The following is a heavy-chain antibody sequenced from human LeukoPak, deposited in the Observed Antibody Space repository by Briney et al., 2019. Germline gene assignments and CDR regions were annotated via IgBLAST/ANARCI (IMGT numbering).Heavy chain of an antibody. CDR3: ARVPRHSDYYDSSGYYYNY. Sequence: ASVKVSCKASGHTFTSYDINWVRQATGQGLEWMGWMNPNSGNTGYAQKFQGRVTMTRNTSISTAYMELSSLRSEDTAVYYCARVPRHSDYYDSSGYYYNYWGQGTLVTVSS. CDR2: MNPNSGNT. J-gene: IGHJ4*02. CDR1: GHTFTSYD. V-gene: IGHV1-8*01. D-gene: IGHD3-22*01.